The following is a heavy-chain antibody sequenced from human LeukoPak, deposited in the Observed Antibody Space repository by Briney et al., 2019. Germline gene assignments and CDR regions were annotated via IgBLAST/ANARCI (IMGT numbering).Heavy chain of an antibody. CDR2: SKSKTDGGTT. CDR3: TTRHYGDFDY. V-gene: IGHV3-15*01. J-gene: IGHJ4*02. D-gene: IGHD4-17*01. Sequence: GGSLRPSCVASGFSFTNAWMNWVRQAPGKGLEWVGRSKSKTDGGTTEYAAPVKGRFTISRDDSKNTLYLQMNSLKSEDTAVYYCTTRHYGDFDYWGQGTLVTVSS. CDR1: GFSFTNAW.